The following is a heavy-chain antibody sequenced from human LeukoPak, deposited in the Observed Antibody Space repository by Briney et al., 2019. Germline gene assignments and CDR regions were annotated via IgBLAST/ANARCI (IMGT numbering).Heavy chain of an antibody. CDR3: AKAYGYYDSSGFY. CDR1: GFTFSSYG. D-gene: IGHD3-22*01. CDR2: ISGSGGST. V-gene: IGHV3-23*01. Sequence: GGSLRLSCAASGFTFSSYGMSWVRQAPGKGLEWVSAISGSGGSTYYADSVKGRFTISRDNSKNTLYLQMSSLRAEDTAVYYCAKAYGYYDSSGFYWGQGTLVTVSS. J-gene: IGHJ4*02.